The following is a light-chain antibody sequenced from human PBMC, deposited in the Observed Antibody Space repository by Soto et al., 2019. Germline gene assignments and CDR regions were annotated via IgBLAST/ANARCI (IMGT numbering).Light chain of an antibody. Sequence: VLTQSPSTLSLSPGERITLSCLASQSVNTNLAWYQHKPGQAPTLLMSGASNRASGVPVRFSGSGSGTDFTLTITRLEAEDFALYYCQQYGGSPITFGLGTRLEIK. V-gene: IGKV3-20*01. J-gene: IGKJ5*01. CDR1: QSVNTN. CDR3: QQYGGSPIT. CDR2: GAS.